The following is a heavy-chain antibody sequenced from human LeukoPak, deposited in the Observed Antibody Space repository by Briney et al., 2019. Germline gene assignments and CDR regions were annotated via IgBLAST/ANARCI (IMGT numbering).Heavy chain of an antibody. D-gene: IGHD3-3*01. Sequence: GGSLRLSCAASGFTFSDYYMSWIRQAPGKGLEWVSYISSSGSTLYYADSVKGRFTISRDNAKNSLYLQMNSLRAENAAVYYCAGTYYDFWSGYYHFDYWGQGTLVTVSS. CDR2: ISSSGSTL. CDR3: AGTYYDFWSGYYHFDY. CDR1: GFTFSDYY. V-gene: IGHV3-11*01. J-gene: IGHJ4*02.